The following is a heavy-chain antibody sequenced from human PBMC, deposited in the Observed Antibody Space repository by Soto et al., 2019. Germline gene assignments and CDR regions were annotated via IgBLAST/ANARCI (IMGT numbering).Heavy chain of an antibody. Sequence: EVQLVESGGGLVQPGRSLRLSCGASGFTFNDHAMHWVRQAPGKGLEWVSSISSSSSYIYYADSVKGRFTISRDNAKNSLYLQMNSLRAEDTAVYYCARLSAEVYPAWGQGTLVTVSS. CDR2: ISSSSSYI. CDR1: GFTFNDHA. J-gene: IGHJ4*02. D-gene: IGHD6-6*01. V-gene: IGHV3-21*01. CDR3: ARLSAEVYPA.